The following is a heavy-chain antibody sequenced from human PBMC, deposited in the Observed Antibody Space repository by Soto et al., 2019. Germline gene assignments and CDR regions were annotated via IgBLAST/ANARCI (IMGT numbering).Heavy chain of an antibody. CDR1: GFTFSSYS. D-gene: IGHD4-17*01. Sequence: EVQLVESGGGLVQPGGSLRLSCAASGFTFSSYSMNWVRQAPGKGLEWVSYISSSSSTIYYADSVKGRFTISRDNAKNSLHLQMNRLRAEDTAVYYSARERGDVDWFDPWGQGTLVTVSS. CDR2: ISSSSSTI. J-gene: IGHJ5*02. V-gene: IGHV3-48*01. CDR3: ARERGDVDWFDP.